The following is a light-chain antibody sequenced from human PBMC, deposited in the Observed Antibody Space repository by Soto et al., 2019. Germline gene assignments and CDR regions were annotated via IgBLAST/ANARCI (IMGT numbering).Light chain of an antibody. V-gene: IGKV3-20*01. CDR3: QQYGDLPWT. CDR2: GAS. CDR1: KSVSSNY. J-gene: IGKJ1*01. Sequence: ALTQSPGTLSSSPGERSTLSCTASKSVSSNYLAWYQQKPGKAPRLLIYGASSRATGIPERFSGSGSGTDFTLTIDRLESEDFELYFCQQYGDLPWTFGQGTKVDIK.